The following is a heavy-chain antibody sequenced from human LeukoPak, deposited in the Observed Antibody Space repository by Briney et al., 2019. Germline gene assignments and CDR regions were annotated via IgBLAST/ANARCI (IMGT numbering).Heavy chain of an antibody. CDR1: GGPIFSSPFY. CDR3: ARLMTTVAT. J-gene: IGHJ4*02. Sequence: PSETLSLTCTVSGGPIFSSPFYWGWIRQPPGKGLEWIASVYYNGITYYNPSLKSRVTISVDTSKNQFALKVTSVTAADTAIYYCARLMTTVATWGQGPLVTVSS. V-gene: IGHV4-39*01. CDR2: VYYNGIT. D-gene: IGHD4-11*01.